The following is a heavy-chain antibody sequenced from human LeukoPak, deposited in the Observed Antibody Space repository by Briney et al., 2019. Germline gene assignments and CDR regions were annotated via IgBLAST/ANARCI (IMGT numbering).Heavy chain of an antibody. J-gene: IGHJ4*02. D-gene: IGHD3-22*01. V-gene: IGHV3-43*02. CDR1: GFTFDDYA. CDR3: AKDWGAYSDSSGFYSGDFDY. Sequence: GGSLRLSCAASGFTFDDYAMHWVSQAPGKGLEWVSLISGDGGSTYYADSVKGRFTISRDNSKNSLYLQMNSLRTEDTALYYCAKDWGAYSDSSGFYSGDFDYWGQGTLVTVSS. CDR2: ISGDGGST.